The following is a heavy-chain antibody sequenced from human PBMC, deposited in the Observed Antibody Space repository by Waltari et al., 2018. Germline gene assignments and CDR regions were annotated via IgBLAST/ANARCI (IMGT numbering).Heavy chain of an antibody. J-gene: IGHJ5*02. V-gene: IGHV4-59*01. CDR3: ARGGGGDWESFDP. Sequence: QVQLQESGPSLLKPSETLSLICTVSGGSISGFYWSWVRQPPGKGLDWIGYIYYTGSTNFNPSLKRRVTMSVDTSKNQFSLKLSSVTAADTAFYYCARGGGGDWESFDPWGQGTLVTVSS. CDR2: IYYTGST. D-gene: IGHD2-21*02. CDR1: GGSISGFY.